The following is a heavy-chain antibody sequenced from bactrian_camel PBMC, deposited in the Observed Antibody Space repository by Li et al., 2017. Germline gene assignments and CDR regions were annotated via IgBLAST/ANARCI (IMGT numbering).Heavy chain of an antibody. V-gene: IGHV3S40*01. CDR2: ISSGGGTT. CDR1: GFTFSSYG. Sequence: DVQLVESGGALVQPGGSLRLSCAASGFTFSSYGMTWVRQAPGKGLEWVSDISSGGGTTNYEDSVKGRFTISQDNAKNTLYLQMNSLKTGDTAVYYCAAGFSKFSYWGQGTQVTVS. CDR3: AAGFSKFSY. J-gene: IGHJ4*01.